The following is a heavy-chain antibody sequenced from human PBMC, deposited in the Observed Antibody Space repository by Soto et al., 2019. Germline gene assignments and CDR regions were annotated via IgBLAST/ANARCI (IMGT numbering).Heavy chain of an antibody. CDR2: VYYTEST. J-gene: IGHJ4*02. Sequence: SETLSLTCSVSGGSISGSYWSWIRQSPGKGLEWLGYVYYTESTNYSPSLRSRVSISVDTSKNEFSLRLSSVTAADTAVYFCARSVAVPGAHIDYWGQGTQVTVSS. CDR1: GGSISGSY. V-gene: IGHV4-59*01. D-gene: IGHD6-19*01. CDR3: ARSVAVPGAHIDY.